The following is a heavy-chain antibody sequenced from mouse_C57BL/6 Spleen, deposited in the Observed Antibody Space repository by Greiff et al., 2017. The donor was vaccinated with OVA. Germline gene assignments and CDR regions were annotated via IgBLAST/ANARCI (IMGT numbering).Heavy chain of an antibody. CDR2: IDPSDSET. CDR1: GYTFTSYW. CDR3: AREGAYDGYYYFDY. Sequence: QVQLQQPGAELVRPGSSVKLSCKASGYTFTSYWMHWVKQRPIQGLEWIGNIDPSDSETHYNQTFKDKATLTVDKSSSTAYMQLSSLTSEDSAVYYCAREGAYDGYYYFDYWGQGTTLTVSS. D-gene: IGHD2-3*01. V-gene: IGHV1-52*01. J-gene: IGHJ2*01.